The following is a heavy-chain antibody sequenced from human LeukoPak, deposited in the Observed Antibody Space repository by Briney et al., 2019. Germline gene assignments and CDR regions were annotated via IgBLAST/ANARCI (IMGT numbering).Heavy chain of an antibody. Sequence: SETLSLTCAVYGGSFSGYYWSWIRQPPGKGLEWIGEINHSGSTNYNPSLKSRVTISVDTSKNQFSLKLSSVTAADTAVYYCARDRIAAAGTQIDYWGQGTLVTVSS. CDR2: INHSGST. J-gene: IGHJ4*02. D-gene: IGHD6-13*01. CDR3: ARDRIAAAGTQIDY. CDR1: GGSFSGYY. V-gene: IGHV4-34*01.